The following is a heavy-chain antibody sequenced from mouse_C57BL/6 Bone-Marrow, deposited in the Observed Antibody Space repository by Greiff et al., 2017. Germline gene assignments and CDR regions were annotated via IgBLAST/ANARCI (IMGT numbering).Heavy chain of an antibody. J-gene: IGHJ2*01. CDR2: IDPEIGDT. CDR3: SSFDGNYFDF. D-gene: IGHD2-3*01. V-gene: IGHV14-4*01. CDR1: GFNIKDDY. Sequence: EVQLQQSGAELVRPGASVKLSCTASGFNIKDDYIHWVKQRPEQGLEWIGWIDPEIGDTEYASQFQGKGTITSDTSSNTAYLQLSSLTSEDTAVYYCSSFDGNYFDFWGQGTPLTVAS.